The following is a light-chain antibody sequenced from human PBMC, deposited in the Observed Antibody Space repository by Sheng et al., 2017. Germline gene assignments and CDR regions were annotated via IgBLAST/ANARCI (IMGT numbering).Light chain of an antibody. CDR2: DAS. Sequence: EIVMTQSPATLSVSPGERATLSCRASQSVSRGLAWYQQKPGQAPRLLIYDASTRATGIPARFSGSGSGTEFTLTISSLQSEDFAVYYCQQRSNWLTFGGGTKVEIK. V-gene: IGKV3-15*01. J-gene: IGKJ4*01. CDR3: QQRSNWLT. CDR1: QSVSRG.